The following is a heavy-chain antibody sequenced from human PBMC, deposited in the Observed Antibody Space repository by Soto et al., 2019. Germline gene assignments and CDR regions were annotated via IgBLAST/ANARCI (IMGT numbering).Heavy chain of an antibody. V-gene: IGHV3-64*02. CDR3: ARVRQGGSYYRPGDAFDI. J-gene: IGHJ3*02. D-gene: IGHD1-26*01. CDR1: GFTFSGYA. Sequence: GGSLRLSCAASGFTFSGYAMHWVRQAPGKGLEYVSAISSNGGSTYYADSVKGRFTISRDNSKNTMYLQMGSLRAEDMAVYYCARVRQGGSYYRPGDAFDIWGQGTMVTVSS. CDR2: ISSNGGST.